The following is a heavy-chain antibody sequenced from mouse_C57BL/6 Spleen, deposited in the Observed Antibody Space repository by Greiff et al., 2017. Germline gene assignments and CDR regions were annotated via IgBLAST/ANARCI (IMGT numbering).Heavy chain of an antibody. CDR2: IYPSDSET. J-gene: IGHJ2*01. Sequence: QVQLQQPGAELVRPGSSVKLSCKASGYTFTSYWMDWVKQRPGHGLEWIGNIYPSDSETHYNQKFKDKATLTVDKSSSTAYMQLSSRTSEDSAVYYCARLLGFDDWGQGTTRTVSS. CDR3: ARLLGFDD. CDR1: GYTFTSYW. D-gene: IGHD4-1*01. V-gene: IGHV1-61*01.